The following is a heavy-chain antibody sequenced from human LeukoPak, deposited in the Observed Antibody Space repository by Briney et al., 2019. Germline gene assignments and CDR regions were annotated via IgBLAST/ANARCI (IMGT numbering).Heavy chain of an antibody. CDR2: IYYSGST. V-gene: IGHV4-30-4*08. CDR1: GGSISSGDYY. Sequence: PSETLSLTCTVSGGSISSGDYYWSWIRQPPGKGLEWIGYIYYSGSTYYTPSLKSRVTISVDTSKNQFSLKLSSVTAADTAVYYCARRPYSSSSGLATYMDVWGKGTTVTVSS. CDR3: ARRPYSSSSGLATYMDV. J-gene: IGHJ6*03. D-gene: IGHD6-6*01.